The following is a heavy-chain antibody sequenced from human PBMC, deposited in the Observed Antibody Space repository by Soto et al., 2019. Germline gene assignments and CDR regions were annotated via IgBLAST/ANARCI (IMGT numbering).Heavy chain of an antibody. CDR2: IYYSGST. Sequence: SETLSLTCAVSGGSISSGGYSWSWIRQPPGKGLEWIGYIYYSGSTYYNPSLKSRVTISVDTSKNQFSLKLSSVTAADTAVYYCARIYYDSVFDYWGQGTLVTVSS. CDR3: ARIYYDSVFDY. CDR1: GGSISSGGYS. V-gene: IGHV4-30-2*03. J-gene: IGHJ4*02. D-gene: IGHD3-22*01.